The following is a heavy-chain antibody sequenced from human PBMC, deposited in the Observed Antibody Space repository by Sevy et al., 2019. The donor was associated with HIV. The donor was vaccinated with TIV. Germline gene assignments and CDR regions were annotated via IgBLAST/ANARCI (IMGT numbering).Heavy chain of an antibody. Sequence: SETLSLTCTVSGGSVSSGSYYWSWIRQPPGKGLEWIGYIYYSGSTNYNPSLKSRVTISVDTSKNQFSLKLSSVTAADTAVYYCARAYGSGSSLSAYFDYWGQGTLVTVSS. J-gene: IGHJ4*02. CDR1: GGSVSSGSYY. V-gene: IGHV4-61*01. CDR3: ARAYGSGSSLSAYFDY. D-gene: IGHD3-10*01. CDR2: IYYSGST.